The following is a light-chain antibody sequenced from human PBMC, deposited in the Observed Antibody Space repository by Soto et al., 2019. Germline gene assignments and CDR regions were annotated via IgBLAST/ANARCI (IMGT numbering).Light chain of an antibody. J-gene: IGLJ1*01. CDR2: EGS. CDR1: SSDVGSYNL. CDR3: SSYTSSSTRV. Sequence: QSVLTQPASVSGPPGQSITISCTGTSSDVGSYNLVSWYQQHPGKAPQLMIYEGSKRPSGVSNRFSGSKSGNTASLTISGLQAEDEADYYCSSYTSSSTRVFGTGTKLTVL. V-gene: IGLV2-14*02.